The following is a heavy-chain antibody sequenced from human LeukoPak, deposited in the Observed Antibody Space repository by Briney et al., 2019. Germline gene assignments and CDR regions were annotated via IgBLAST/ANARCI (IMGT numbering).Heavy chain of an antibody. D-gene: IGHD3-10*01. J-gene: IGHJ4*02. V-gene: IGHV5-10-1*01. CDR3: ARGRFGELLPTNDY. CDR1: GYSFTSYW. CDR2: FDPSDSYT. Sequence: KDGESLKISCKGSGYSFTSYWISWVRQMPGKGLEWMGRFDPSDSYTNYSPSFQGHVTISADKSISTAYLQWSSLKASDTAMYYCARGRFGELLPTNDYWGQGTLVTVSS.